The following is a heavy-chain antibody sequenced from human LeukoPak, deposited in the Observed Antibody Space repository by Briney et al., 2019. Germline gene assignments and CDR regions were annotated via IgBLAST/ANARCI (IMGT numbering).Heavy chain of an antibody. J-gene: IGHJ5*02. D-gene: IGHD4-17*01. V-gene: IGHV3-30*18. CDR1: GFTFSTSP. CDR3: AKDPDYGDYTNWFDP. Sequence: GGSLRLSCAVSGFTFSTSPMGWVRQAPGKGLEWVAVISYDGSNKYYADSVKGRFTISRDNYKNTLYLQMNSLRAEDTAVYYCAKDPDYGDYTNWFDPWGQGTLATVSS. CDR2: ISYDGSNK.